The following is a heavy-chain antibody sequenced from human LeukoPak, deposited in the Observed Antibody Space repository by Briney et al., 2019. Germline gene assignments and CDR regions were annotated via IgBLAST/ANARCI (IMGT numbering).Heavy chain of an antibody. V-gene: IGHV3-48*04. D-gene: IGHD3-16*01. CDR1: GFTFSSNA. Sequence: GWSLRLSWATSGFTFSSNAMNWVRQPPGKGLEWVSYISTSSDTIYYADSVRGRFTVSRGNAKNSLYLQMNSLRAEDTAVYYCARRLGDWGRGTLVTVSS. J-gene: IGHJ4*02. CDR3: ARRLGD. CDR2: ISTSSDTI.